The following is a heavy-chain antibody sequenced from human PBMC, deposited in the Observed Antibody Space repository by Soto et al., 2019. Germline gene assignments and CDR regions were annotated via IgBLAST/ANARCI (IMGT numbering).Heavy chain of an antibody. Sequence: GGSLRLSCAASGFTFSTYWMSWVRQAPGKGLEWVANIKQDGSERYYVDSVRGRFIISRDNAKNSLYLQMNSLRVEDTAVYYCARDSGTSDYWGQGTLVTVSS. J-gene: IGHJ4*02. V-gene: IGHV3-7*03. D-gene: IGHD1-1*01. CDR2: IKQDGSER. CDR1: GFTFSTYW. CDR3: ARDSGTSDY.